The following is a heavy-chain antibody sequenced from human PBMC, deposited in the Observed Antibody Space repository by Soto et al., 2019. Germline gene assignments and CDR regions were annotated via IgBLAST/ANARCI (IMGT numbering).Heavy chain of an antibody. D-gene: IGHD5-18*01. J-gene: IGHJ4*02. CDR3: ARDHPHSYGVYYFDY. V-gene: IGHV4-39*07. CDR1: GGSVSSHSFS. CDR2: IYSAENT. Sequence: PSEALSLTCTVSGGSVSSHSFSWGWIRQSPGKGLEWIATIYSAENTYYHPSLLSRVTISVDTSKNQVSLKVNSVTAADTAVYYCARDHPHSYGVYYFDYWGQGTPVTVSS.